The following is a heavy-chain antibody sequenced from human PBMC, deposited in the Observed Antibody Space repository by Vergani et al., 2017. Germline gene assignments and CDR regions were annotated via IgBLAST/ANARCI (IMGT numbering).Heavy chain of an antibody. V-gene: IGHV3-21*01. J-gene: IGHJ3*02. Sequence: EVQLVESGGGLVQPGRSLRLSCAASGFTFSSYSMNWVRQAPGKGLEWVSSISSSSSYIYYADSVKGRFTISRDNAKNSLYLQMNSLRAEDTAVYYCARTGTTADDAFDIWGQGTMVTVSS. D-gene: IGHD1-1*01. CDR1: GFTFSSYS. CDR3: ARTGTTADDAFDI. CDR2: ISSSSSYI.